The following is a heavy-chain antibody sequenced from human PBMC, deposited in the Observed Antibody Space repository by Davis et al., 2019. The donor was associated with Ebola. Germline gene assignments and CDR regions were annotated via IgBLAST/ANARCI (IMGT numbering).Heavy chain of an antibody. Sequence: GESLKISCKGSGYSFTSDWIGWVRQMPGKGLEWLGIVDPSDSDTRYSPSFQGQVTISADKSISTAYLQWSSLKASDTAMYYCARGTDGYNPGGYFDSWGQGTLVTVSS. CDR3: ARGTDGYNPGGYFDS. CDR2: VDPSDSDT. J-gene: IGHJ4*02. V-gene: IGHV5-51*01. D-gene: IGHD5-24*01. CDR1: GYSFTSDW.